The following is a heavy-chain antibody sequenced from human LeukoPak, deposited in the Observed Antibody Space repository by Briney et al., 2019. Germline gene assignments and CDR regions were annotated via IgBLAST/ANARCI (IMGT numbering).Heavy chain of an antibody. CDR3: ARDLSSSGYYFDY. D-gene: IGHD6-6*01. Sequence: GASVKVSCKASGYTFTSYGISWVRQAPGQGLEWMGGIIPIFGTANYAQKSQGRVTITADESTSTAYMELSSLRSEDTAVYYCARDLSSSGYYFDYWGQGTLVTVSS. CDR1: GYTFTSYG. J-gene: IGHJ4*02. V-gene: IGHV1-69*13. CDR2: IIPIFGTA.